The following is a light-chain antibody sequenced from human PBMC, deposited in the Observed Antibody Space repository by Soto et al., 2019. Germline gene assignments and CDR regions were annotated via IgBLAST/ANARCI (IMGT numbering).Light chain of an antibody. V-gene: IGKV3-15*01. CDR1: QSVGTN. Sequence: IVMTQSPATLSVSPGERATLSRRASQSVGTNLAWYQHRPGQAPRLLIHGASTRATGIPARFSGSGSGTEFTLTISNLQSEDLAVYYCQQYNNWPPWTFGQGTKVEIK. CDR3: QQYNNWPPWT. J-gene: IGKJ1*01. CDR2: GAS.